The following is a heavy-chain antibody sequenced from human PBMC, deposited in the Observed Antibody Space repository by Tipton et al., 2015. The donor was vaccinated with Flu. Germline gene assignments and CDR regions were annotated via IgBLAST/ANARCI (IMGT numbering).Heavy chain of an antibody. CDR2: IYYSGST. V-gene: IGHV4-31*03. Sequence: LRLSCTVSGGPISSVGYYWSWIRQHPGKGLEWIGYIYYSGSTYYNPSLKSRVTISVDTSKNQFSLKLSAVTAADTAVYYCARGGATGEDYFDYWGQGTLVTVSS. CDR3: ARGGATGEDYFDY. CDR1: GGPISSVGYY. D-gene: IGHD5-12*01. J-gene: IGHJ4*02.